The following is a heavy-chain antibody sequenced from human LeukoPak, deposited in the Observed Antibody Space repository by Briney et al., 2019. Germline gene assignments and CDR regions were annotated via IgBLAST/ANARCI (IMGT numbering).Heavy chain of an antibody. J-gene: IGHJ4*02. CDR3: AREMEGDYGSGTFFDH. Sequence: GGSLRLPCAASEFVLSDYYMSWIRQAPGKGLEWISYISSGGSTISYAASVRGRFTISRDNAKNSLYLQMTSLRAEDTAVYYCAREMEGDYGSGTFFDHWGQGNMVTVPS. D-gene: IGHD3-10*01. V-gene: IGHV3-11*01. CDR2: ISSGGSTI. CDR1: EFVLSDYY.